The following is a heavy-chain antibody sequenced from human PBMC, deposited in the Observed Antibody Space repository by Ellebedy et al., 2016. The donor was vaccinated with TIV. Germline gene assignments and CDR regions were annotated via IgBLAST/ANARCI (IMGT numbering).Heavy chain of an antibody. D-gene: IGHD3-10*01. V-gene: IGHV3-48*03. CDR1: GFTFNSYE. CDR3: AGGNMVRGGAFDY. J-gene: IGHJ4*02. Sequence: PGGSLRLSCAASGFTFNSYEMNWVRQAPGKGLEWVSYISSGGSTIYYEDSVKGRFTITRDNAKSTLYLQMNSLRAEDAAVFYCAGGNMVRGGAFDYWGQGTLVTVSS. CDR2: ISSGGSTI.